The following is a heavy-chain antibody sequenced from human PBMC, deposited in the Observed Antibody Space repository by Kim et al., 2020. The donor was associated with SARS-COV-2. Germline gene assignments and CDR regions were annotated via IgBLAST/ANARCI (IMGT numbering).Heavy chain of an antibody. CDR3: AKAIHYDFWSGYYVDY. CDR2: ISGSGGST. J-gene: IGHJ4*02. V-gene: IGHV3-23*01. CDR1: GFTFSSYA. Sequence: GGSLRLSCAASGFTFSSYAMSWVRQAPGKGLEWVSAISGSGGSTYYADSVKGRFTISRDNSKNTLYLQMNSLRAEDTAVYYCAKAIHYDFWSGYYVDYWGQGTLVTVSS. D-gene: IGHD3-3*01.